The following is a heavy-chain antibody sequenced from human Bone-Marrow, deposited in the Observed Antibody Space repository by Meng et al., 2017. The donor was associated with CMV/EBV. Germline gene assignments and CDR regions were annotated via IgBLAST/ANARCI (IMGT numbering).Heavy chain of an antibody. CDR3: ARSRRYSSSWGVDY. V-gene: IGHV6-1*01. J-gene: IGHJ4*02. Sequence: DRVSRNGAAWNWIRQSPSRGLEWLGMTYYRSKWYNEYAVSVKSRITINPDTSKNQFSLQLNSVTPEDTAVYYCARSRRYSSSWGVDYWGQGTLVTVSS. CDR2: TYYRSKWYN. CDR1: DRVSRNGAA. D-gene: IGHD6-13*01.